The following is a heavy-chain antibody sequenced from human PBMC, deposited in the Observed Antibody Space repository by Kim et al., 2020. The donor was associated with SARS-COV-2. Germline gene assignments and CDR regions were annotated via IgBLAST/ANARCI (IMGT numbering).Heavy chain of an antibody. CDR3: ASGGEGVVPSPILGFGPHYDYYVMDV. D-gene: IGHD3-10*01. CDR1: VGSLSGYR. J-gene: IGHJ6*02. V-gene: IGHV4-34*01. CDR2: INHSGAT. Sequence: SETLSLTCAVYVGSLSGYRWAWVCQPPGKGLEWIGEINHSGATNYNPSLKRRVAISIDTSKNQFSLKLNSVTAADTSVYFCASGGEGVVPSPILGFGPHYDYYVMDVGGRRTTVTVPS.